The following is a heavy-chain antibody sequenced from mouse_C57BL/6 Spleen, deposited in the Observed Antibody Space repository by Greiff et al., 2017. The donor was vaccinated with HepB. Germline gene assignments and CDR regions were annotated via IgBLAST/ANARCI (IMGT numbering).Heavy chain of an antibody. J-gene: IGHJ4*01. CDR3: ARRGYYYGSSYYAMDY. D-gene: IGHD1-1*01. CDR2: INPSTGGT. Sequence: EVKLQQSGPELVKPGASVKISCKASGYSFTGYYMNWVKQSPEKSLEWIGEINPSTGGTTYNQKFKAKATLTVDKSSSTAYMQLKSLTSEDSAVYYCARRGYYYGSSYYAMDYWGQGTSVTVSS. CDR1: GYSFTGYY. V-gene: IGHV1-42*01.